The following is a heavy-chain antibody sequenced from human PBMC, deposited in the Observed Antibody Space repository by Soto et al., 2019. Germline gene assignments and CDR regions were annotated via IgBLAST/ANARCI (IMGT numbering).Heavy chain of an antibody. CDR2: ISGSSGST. Sequence: EVQLLDSGGGLVQTGGSLRLSCAASGFTFSSYAMNWVRQAPGKGLEWVSGISGSSGSTYYADSVKGRFTISRDNSKNTRYLQMTSLRAEDTAVYYCAKEPTQRYQYGSFDYWGQGTLIPVFS. CDR1: GFTFSSYA. D-gene: IGHD2-15*01. V-gene: IGHV3-23*01. J-gene: IGHJ4*02. CDR3: AKEPTQRYQYGSFDY.